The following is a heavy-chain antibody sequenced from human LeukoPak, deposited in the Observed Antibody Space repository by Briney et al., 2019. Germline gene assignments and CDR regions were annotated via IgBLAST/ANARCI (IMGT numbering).Heavy chain of an antibody. CDR2: INAGNGNT. CDR3: ARLRSTVVTVYDAFDT. D-gene: IGHD4-23*01. Sequence: GASVKVSCKASGYTFTSYAMHWVRQAPGQRLEWMGWINAGNGNTKYSQKFQGRVTITRDTSASTAYMELSSLRSEDTAVYYCARLRSTVVTVYDAFDTWGQGTMVTVSS. CDR1: GYTFTSYA. V-gene: IGHV1-3*01. J-gene: IGHJ3*02.